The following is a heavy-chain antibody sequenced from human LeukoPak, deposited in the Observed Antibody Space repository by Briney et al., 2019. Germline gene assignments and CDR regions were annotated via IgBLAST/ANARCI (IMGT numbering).Heavy chain of an antibody. CDR3: ARAYDSSGYLFRD. J-gene: IGHJ1*01. CDR1: GFTFGSYA. Sequence: GGSLRLSCAASGFTFGSYAMNWVRQAPGKGLEWVALIWFDGSNEYYADSVKGRFTISRDNSRNTLFLQMNSLRADDTAVYYCARAYDSSGYLFRDWGQGTLVTVSS. V-gene: IGHV3-33*01. CDR2: IWFDGSNE. D-gene: IGHD3-22*01.